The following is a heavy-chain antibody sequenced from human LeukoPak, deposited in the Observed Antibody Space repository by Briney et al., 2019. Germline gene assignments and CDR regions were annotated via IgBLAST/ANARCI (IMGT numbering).Heavy chain of an antibody. J-gene: IGHJ6*02. V-gene: IGHV4-4*07. D-gene: IGHD2-15*01. Sequence: PSETLSLTCTVSGGSISSYYWSWIRQPAGKGLEWIGRIYTSGSTNYNPSLKSRVTMSVDTSKNQFSLKLSSVTAADTAVYYCARDLCGGSCYSDYYYYYGMDVWGQGTAVTVSS. CDR3: ARDLCGGSCYSDYYYYYGMDV. CDR2: IYTSGST. CDR1: GGSISSYY.